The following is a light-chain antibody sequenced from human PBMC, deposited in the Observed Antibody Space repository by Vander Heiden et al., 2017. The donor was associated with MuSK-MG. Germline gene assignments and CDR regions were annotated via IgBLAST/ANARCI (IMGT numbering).Light chain of an antibody. Sequence: DIVMTQSPDSLAVSLGERATINCKSSQSILYTSNNKSFLAWYQQKPGQPPKLLIYWASTRESGVPDRFSGSGSGTDFTLTISSLQAEDVAVYYCQQDVSNPQTFGQGTKVEIK. J-gene: IGKJ1*01. CDR3: QQDVSNPQT. CDR1: QSILYTSNNKSF. V-gene: IGKV4-1*01. CDR2: WAS.